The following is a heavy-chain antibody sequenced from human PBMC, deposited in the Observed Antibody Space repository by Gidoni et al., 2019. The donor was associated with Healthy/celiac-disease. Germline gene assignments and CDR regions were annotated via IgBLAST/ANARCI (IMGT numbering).Heavy chain of an antibody. CDR2: IYPGDSDT. J-gene: IGHJ5*02. CDR1: GYSFTSYW. CDR3: ARHKGYSYGYGFWFDP. D-gene: IGHD5-18*01. Sequence: EVQLVQSGAEVKKHGESLKISCKGSGYSFTSYWLGWVRQMPGKGLEWMGIIYPGDSDTRYSPSFQGQVTISADKSISTAYLQWSSLKASDTAMYYCARHKGYSYGYGFWFDPWGQGTLVTVSS. V-gene: IGHV5-51*01.